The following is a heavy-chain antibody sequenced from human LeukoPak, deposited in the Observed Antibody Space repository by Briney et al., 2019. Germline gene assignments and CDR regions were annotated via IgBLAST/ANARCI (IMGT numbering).Heavy chain of an antibody. V-gene: IGHV4-39*07. J-gene: IGHJ4*02. Sequence: ESSETLSLTCTVSGGSISSSSYYWGWIRQPPGKGLEWIGSIYYSGSTYYNPSLKSRVTISVDKSKNQFSLKLSSVTAADTAVYYCARAVLKETPYGDYTYFDYWGQGTLVTVSS. D-gene: IGHD4-17*01. CDR3: ARAVLKETPYGDYTYFDY. CDR2: IYYSGST. CDR1: GGSISSSSYY.